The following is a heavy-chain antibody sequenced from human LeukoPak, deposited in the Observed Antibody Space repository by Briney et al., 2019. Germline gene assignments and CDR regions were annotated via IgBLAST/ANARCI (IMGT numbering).Heavy chain of an antibody. Sequence: GASVKVSCKASGYTFTSYGISWVRQAPGQGLEWMGYIITYNGNTNYAQKLQGRVTMTIDTSTSTAYMELRSLRSDDTAVYYCARDTKRSRARWENLGFDPWGQGTLVTVSS. D-gene: IGHD1-26*01. CDR1: GYTFTSYG. CDR2: IITYNGNT. V-gene: IGHV1-18*01. J-gene: IGHJ5*02. CDR3: ARDTKRSRARWENLGFDP.